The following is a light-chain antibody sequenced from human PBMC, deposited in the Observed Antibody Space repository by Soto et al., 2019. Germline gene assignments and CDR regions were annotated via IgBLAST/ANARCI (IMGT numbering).Light chain of an antibody. V-gene: IGLV2-14*01. CDR2: QVT. CDR1: SSDVGIYNY. CDR3: SSYTGSTNYV. J-gene: IGLJ1*01. Sequence: QSALTQPASVSGSPEQSITISCTGTSSDVGIYNYVSWYQQHPGKAPKLMIYQVTNRPSGVSNRFSGSKSGNTASLTISGLQAEDEADYYCSSYTGSTNYVFGTGTKVTVL.